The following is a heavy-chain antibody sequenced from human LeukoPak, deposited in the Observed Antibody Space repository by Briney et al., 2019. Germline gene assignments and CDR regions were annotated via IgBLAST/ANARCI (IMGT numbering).Heavy chain of an antibody. CDR1: GFTFSSYA. CDR3: ARDYMVRGVIGYYFDY. CDR2: ISYDGSNK. D-gene: IGHD3-10*01. V-gene: IGHV3-30*04. Sequence: GGSLRLSCAASGFTFSSYAMRWVRQAPGKGLEWVAVISYDGSNKYYADSVKGRFTISRDNSKNTLYLQMNSLRAEDTAVYYCARDYMVRGVIGYYFDYWGQGTLVTVSP. J-gene: IGHJ4*02.